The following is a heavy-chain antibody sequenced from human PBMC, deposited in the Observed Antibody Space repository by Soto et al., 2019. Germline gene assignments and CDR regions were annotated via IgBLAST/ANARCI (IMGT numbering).Heavy chain of an antibody. CDR3: ARSYSGSYSAFDI. CDR1: GYTFTSYA. Sequence: SVKVSCKASGYTFTSYAMHWVRQAPGQRLEWMGGIIPIFGTANYAQKFQGRVTITADESTSTAYMELSSLRSEDTAVYYCARSYSGSYSAFDIWGQGTMVTVSS. CDR2: IIPIFGTA. V-gene: IGHV1-69*13. J-gene: IGHJ3*02. D-gene: IGHD1-26*01.